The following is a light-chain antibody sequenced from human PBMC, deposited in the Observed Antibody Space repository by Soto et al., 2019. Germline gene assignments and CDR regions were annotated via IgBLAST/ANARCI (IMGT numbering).Light chain of an antibody. CDR1: SSDVGGYNY. J-gene: IGLJ1*01. CDR2: DVS. Sequence: QSVLTQPASVSGSPGQSITISCTGTSSDVGGYNYVSWYQQHPGKAPKLLIYDVSKRPSGVSNRFSGSKSGNTASLTISGLQAEDEADYYCCSYAGSSTHVFGTGTKVTVL. CDR3: CSYAGSSTHV. V-gene: IGLV2-23*02.